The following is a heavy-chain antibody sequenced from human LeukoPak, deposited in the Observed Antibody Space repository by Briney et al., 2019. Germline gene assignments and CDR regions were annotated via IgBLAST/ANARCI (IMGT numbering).Heavy chain of an antibody. CDR2: IYHSGST. CDR1: GYSISSGYY. V-gene: IGHV4-38-2*02. D-gene: IGHD3-22*01. J-gene: IGHJ3*02. CDR3: ARRGRITMIVVVISNAFDI. Sequence: SETLSLTCTVSGYSISSGYYWGWIRQPPGKGLEWIGSIYHSGSTNYNPSLKSRVTISVDTSKNQFSLKLSSVTAADTAVYYCARRGRITMIVVVISNAFDIWGQGTMVTVSS.